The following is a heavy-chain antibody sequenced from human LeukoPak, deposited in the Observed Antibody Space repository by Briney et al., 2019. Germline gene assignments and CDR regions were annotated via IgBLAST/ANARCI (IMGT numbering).Heavy chain of an antibody. CDR2: INPNSGGT. V-gene: IGHV1-2*02. CDR3: ARVKGSSWYMNWFDP. J-gene: IGHJ5*02. CDR1: GYTFTGYY. Sequence: ASVKVSCKASGYTFTGYYMHWVRQAPGQGLEWMGWINPNSGGTNYAQKFQGRVTMTRDTSITTAYMELSRLRSDDTAVYYCARVKGSSWYMNWFDPWGQGTLVTVSP. D-gene: IGHD6-13*01.